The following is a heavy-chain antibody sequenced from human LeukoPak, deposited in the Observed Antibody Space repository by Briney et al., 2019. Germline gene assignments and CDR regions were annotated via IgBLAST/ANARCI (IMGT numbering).Heavy chain of an antibody. D-gene: IGHD4/OR15-4a*01. V-gene: IGHV4-28*01. Sequence: PSDTLSLTCAVSGYSISSDNWWGWIRQPPGKGLEWIGYIHYSGITYYSPSLKSRVTLSVDTSKNQFSLRLSSVTAVDTAVYYCARKPNAVNWFDPWGQGTLVTVSS. CDR2: IHYSGIT. J-gene: IGHJ5*02. CDR1: GYSISSDNW. CDR3: ARKPNAVNWFDP.